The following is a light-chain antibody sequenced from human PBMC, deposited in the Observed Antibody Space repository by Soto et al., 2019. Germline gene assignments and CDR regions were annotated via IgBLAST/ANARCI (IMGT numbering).Light chain of an antibody. CDR3: CSYAGSYTFYV. Sequence: QSALTQPRSVSGSPGQSVTISCTGTSSDVGGYNYVSWYQQQPGKAPKLMIYDVSKRPSGVPDRFSGSKSGNTASLTISGFQAEDEADYRCCSYAGSYTFYVFGTGTKLTVL. CDR1: SSDVGGYNY. J-gene: IGLJ1*01. V-gene: IGLV2-11*01. CDR2: DVS.